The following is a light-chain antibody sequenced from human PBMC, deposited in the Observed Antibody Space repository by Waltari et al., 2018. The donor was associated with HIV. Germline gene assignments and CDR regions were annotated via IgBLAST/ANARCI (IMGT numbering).Light chain of an antibody. CDR3: SSYSARGFVV. CDR1: TSDLSDFNF. J-gene: IGLJ3*02. V-gene: IGLV2-14*01. Sequence: HSALTQPASVSGSPGQSITISCTGPTSDLSDFNFVSWYQQSPGRAPKLIIFEVYFRPFGSSDRFSGSKSGVTASLTISALRAEDEADYFCSSYSARGFVVFGGGTKVTVL. CDR2: EVY.